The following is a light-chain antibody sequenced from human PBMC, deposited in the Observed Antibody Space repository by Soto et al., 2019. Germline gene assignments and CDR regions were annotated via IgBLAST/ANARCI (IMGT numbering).Light chain of an antibody. CDR2: EVS. CDR3: SSYAGSNNFV. V-gene: IGLV2-8*01. J-gene: IGLJ1*01. CDR1: SSDVGGHNY. Sequence: QSVLTQPPSASGSPGQSVTTSCTGTSSDVGGHNYVSWYQQHPGKAPKLMIYEVSKRPSGVPDRFSGSKSGNTAPLTVSGLQAEDEADYYCSSYAGSNNFVFGTGTKVTVL.